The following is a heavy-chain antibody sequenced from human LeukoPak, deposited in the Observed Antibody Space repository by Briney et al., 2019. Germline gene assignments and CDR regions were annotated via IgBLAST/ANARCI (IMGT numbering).Heavy chain of an antibody. J-gene: IGHJ4*02. Sequence: SGRSLRLSCAASGFTFSSYGMRWVRQAPGKGLGWVAVISYDGSNKYYADSVKGRFTTSRDHSKQTLYLKMNSLRAEDTAVYYCAKDLGGDTDMVFDYWGQGALLTVCS. D-gene: IGHD5-18*01. CDR3: AKDLGGDTDMVFDY. CDR2: ISYDGSNK. V-gene: IGHV3-30*18. CDR1: GFTFSSYG.